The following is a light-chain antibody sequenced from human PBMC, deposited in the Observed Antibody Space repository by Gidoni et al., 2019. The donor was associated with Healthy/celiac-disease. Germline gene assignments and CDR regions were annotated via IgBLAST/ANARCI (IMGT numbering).Light chain of an antibody. V-gene: IGKV1-5*03. Sequence: DIHMTQSPSTLSASVGDRVTITCRASQSISLWLSWYQQKPGKAPKLLIYKASSLESGVPSRFSGSGSGTDFTLTISSLQPDDFATYYCQQYNSYSRTFXQXTKLEIK. CDR1: QSISLW. CDR3: QQYNSYSRT. J-gene: IGKJ2*02. CDR2: KAS.